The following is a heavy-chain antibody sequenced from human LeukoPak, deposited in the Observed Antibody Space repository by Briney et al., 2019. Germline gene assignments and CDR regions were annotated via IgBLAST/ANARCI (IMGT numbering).Heavy chain of an antibody. CDR3: ARERPYDF. D-gene: IGHD3-3*01. V-gene: IGHV3-7*01. CDR2: IKQDGSDK. Sequence: QPGGSLRLSCAASGFTFSNYWMSWVSQAPGKGLEWVANIKQDGSDKYYVDSVKGRFTISRDDAKNSLYLQMNSLRAEDTAVYYCARERPYDFWGQGTLVTVSS. CDR1: GFTFSNYW. J-gene: IGHJ4*02.